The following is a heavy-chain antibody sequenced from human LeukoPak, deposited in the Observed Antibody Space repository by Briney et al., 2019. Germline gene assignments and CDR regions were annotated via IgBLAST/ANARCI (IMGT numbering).Heavy chain of an antibody. CDR2: ISTYNGDR. J-gene: IGHJ3*02. Sequence: ASVKVSCKASGYTFTGYGVGWVRQAPGQGLEWVAWISTYNGDRKYAQKVQGRVTVTTDTSTNTAYMELRSLRSDDTAEYYCARDQGWVDAFDIWGQGTMVTVSS. V-gene: IGHV1-18*01. CDR1: GYTFTGYG. CDR3: ARDQGWVDAFDI. D-gene: IGHD6-19*01.